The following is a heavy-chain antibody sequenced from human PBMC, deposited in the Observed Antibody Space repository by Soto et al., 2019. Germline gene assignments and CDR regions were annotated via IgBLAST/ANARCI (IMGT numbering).Heavy chain of an antibody. V-gene: IGHV1-24*01. D-gene: IGHD6-6*01. CDR1: GYTLTELS. Sequence: GASVKVSCKVSGYTLTELSMHWVRQAPGKGLEWMGGFDPEDGETIYAQKFQGRVTMTEDTSTGTVYMELSSLRSEDTAVYYCARSPIAARRQGPYNWFDPWGQGTLVTVSS. CDR3: ARSPIAARRQGPYNWFDP. CDR2: FDPEDGET. J-gene: IGHJ5*02.